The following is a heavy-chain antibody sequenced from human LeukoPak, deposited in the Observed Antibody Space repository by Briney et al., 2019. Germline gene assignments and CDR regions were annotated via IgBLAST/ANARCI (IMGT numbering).Heavy chain of an antibody. CDR3: ARDRGYNTTYCFDY. CDR2: INPNSGGT. Sequence: GASVKVSCKASGYTFTGYYMHWVRQAPGQGLEWMGWINPNSGGTNYAQKFQGRVTMTRDTSISTAYMELSRLRSDDTAVYYCARDRGYNTTYCFDYWGQGTLVTVSS. D-gene: IGHD5-24*01. CDR1: GYTFTGYY. V-gene: IGHV1-2*02. J-gene: IGHJ4*02.